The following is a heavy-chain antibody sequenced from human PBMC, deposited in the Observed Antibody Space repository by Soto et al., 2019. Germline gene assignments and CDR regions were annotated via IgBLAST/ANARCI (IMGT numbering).Heavy chain of an antibody. CDR1: GFTFSSYG. CDR2: ISYDGSNK. J-gene: IGHJ6*02. D-gene: IGHD3-3*01. Sequence: GGSLRLSCAASGFTFSSYGMHWARQAPGKGLEWVAVISYDGSNKYYADSVKGRFTISRDNSKNTLYLQMNSLRAEDTAVYYCAKALYDFWSGYYQYYYYYGMDVWGQGTTVTVSS. V-gene: IGHV3-30*18. CDR3: AKALYDFWSGYYQYYYYYGMDV.